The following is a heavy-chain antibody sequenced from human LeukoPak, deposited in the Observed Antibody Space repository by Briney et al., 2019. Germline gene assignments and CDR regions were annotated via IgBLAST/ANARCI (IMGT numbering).Heavy chain of an antibody. Sequence: GGSLRLSCAASGFTFSSYFMSWVRQAPGKGLEWVANIKQDGSDKYYMDSVKGRFTISRDNAKISLYLQMNSLRAEDTAVYYCARYVRGSYFYMYVWGKGTTVTVSS. V-gene: IGHV3-7*01. J-gene: IGHJ6*03. CDR2: IKQDGSDK. CDR1: GFTFSSYF. CDR3: ARYVRGSYFYMYV. D-gene: IGHD3-10*01.